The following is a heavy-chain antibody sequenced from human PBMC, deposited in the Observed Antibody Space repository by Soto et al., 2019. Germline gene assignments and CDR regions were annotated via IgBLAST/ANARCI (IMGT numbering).Heavy chain of an antibody. D-gene: IGHD3-3*01. CDR3: ARNVPIYDFGSGYNVEDYYYGMDV. J-gene: IGHJ6*02. V-gene: IGHV3-30-3*01. CDR1: GFTFSTYA. Sequence: QVQLVESGGGVVQPGRSLRLSCAASGFTFSTYAMHWVRQAPGKGLEWVAVVSYDGSNKYYADSVKGRFTISRDNSKNTLYLQMDSLRAEDTAVYYCARNVPIYDFGSGYNVEDYYYGMDVWGQGTTVTVSS. CDR2: VSYDGSNK.